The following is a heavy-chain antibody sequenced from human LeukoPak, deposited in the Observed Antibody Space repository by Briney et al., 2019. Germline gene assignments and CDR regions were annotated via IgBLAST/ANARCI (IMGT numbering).Heavy chain of an antibody. CDR3: ARDMVRGVIVYGMDV. D-gene: IGHD3-10*01. CDR1: GGSISSGGYY. V-gene: IGHV4-31*03. CDR2: IYYSGST. J-gene: IGHJ6*04. Sequence: PSQTLSLTCTVSGGSISSGGYYWSWIRQHPGKGLEWIGYIYYSGSTYYNPSLKSRVTISVDTSKNQFSLKLSSVTAADTAVYYCARDMVRGVIVYGMDVWGKGTTVTVSS.